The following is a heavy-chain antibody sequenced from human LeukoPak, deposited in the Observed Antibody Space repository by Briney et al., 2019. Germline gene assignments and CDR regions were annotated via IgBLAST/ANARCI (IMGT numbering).Heavy chain of an antibody. CDR2: IYYSGST. D-gene: IGHD1-1*01. CDR1: GFTFSSYW. J-gene: IGHJ4*02. V-gene: IGHV4-59*01. Sequence: PGGSLRLSCAASGFTFSSYWMSWVRQAPGKGLEWIGYIYYSGSTNYNPSLKSRVTISVDTSKNQFSLKLSSVTAADTAVYYCARGTFRGSDYWGQGTLVTVSS. CDR3: ARGTFRGSDY.